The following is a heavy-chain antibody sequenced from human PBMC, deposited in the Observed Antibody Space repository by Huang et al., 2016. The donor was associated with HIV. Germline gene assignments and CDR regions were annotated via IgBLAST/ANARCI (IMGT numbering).Heavy chain of an antibody. J-gene: IGHJ4*02. V-gene: IGHV4-59*11. CDR3: TSENPFDF. CDR2: ILDSGDT. CDR1: GGSINSHY. Sequence: QVQLQESGPGLVKPSETLSLTSTVSGGSINSHYWSWIRQSAGRGLEWIGSILDSGDTNDTPSLNSRVSISVDTSKNQFSLTLTSVTAADTAMYYCTSENPFDFWGQGILVTVSS.